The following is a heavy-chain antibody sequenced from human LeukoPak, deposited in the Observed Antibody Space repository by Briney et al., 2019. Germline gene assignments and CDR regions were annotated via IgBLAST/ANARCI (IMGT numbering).Heavy chain of an antibody. Sequence: SGGSLRLSCAASGFTFSDYGMHWVRQAPGKGLEWVAVISYDGSNKYYADSVKGRFTISRDNSKNTLYLQMNSLRAEDTAVYYCAKEFTTPYYYDSSGYYRSDHWGQGTLVTVSS. CDR3: AKEFTTPYYYDSSGYYRSDH. J-gene: IGHJ4*02. CDR1: GFTFSDYG. V-gene: IGHV3-30*18. CDR2: ISYDGSNK. D-gene: IGHD3-22*01.